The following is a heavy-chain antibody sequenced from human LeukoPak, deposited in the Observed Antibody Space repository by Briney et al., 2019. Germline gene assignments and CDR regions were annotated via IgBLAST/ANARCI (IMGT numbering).Heavy chain of an antibody. D-gene: IGHD2-15*01. CDR3: ARHAMVAAPIDY. Sequence: SETLSLTCILSGGSISSSGYYWGWIRQPPGKGLEWIGSMYHSGNTYYNPSLKSRVIISVDTSKNQFSLKLSSVTAADTAVYYCARHAMVAAPIDYWGQGTLVTVSS. J-gene: IGHJ4*02. CDR1: GGSISSSGYY. CDR2: MYHSGNT. V-gene: IGHV4-39*01.